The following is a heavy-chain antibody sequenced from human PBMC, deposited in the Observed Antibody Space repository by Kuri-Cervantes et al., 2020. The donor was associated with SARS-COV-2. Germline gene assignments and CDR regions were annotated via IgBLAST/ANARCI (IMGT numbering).Heavy chain of an antibody. CDR2: ISGSGGST. D-gene: IGHD1-26*01. CDR3: ARGGSGSYPSPYYFDY. J-gene: IGHJ4*02. Sequence: GESLKISCAASGFTFSSYAMSWVRQAPGKGLEWVSAISGSGGSTYYADSVKGRFTISRDNSKNTLYLQMNSLRAGDTAVYYCARGGSGSYPSPYYFDYWGQGTLVTVSS. V-gene: IGHV3-23*01. CDR1: GFTFSSYA.